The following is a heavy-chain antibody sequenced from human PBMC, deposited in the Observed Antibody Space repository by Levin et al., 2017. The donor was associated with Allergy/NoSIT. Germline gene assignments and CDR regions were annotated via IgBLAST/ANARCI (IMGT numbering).Heavy chain of an antibody. CDR3: ARDSLQWMPKWTYHNYGMDV. Sequence: MTSETLSLTCTVSGGSTSTYRWSWIRQPPGKGLEYIATVYYTGITYYNPSLRPRSTISLDRSKNQIFLRLISVTAADTAMYYCARDSLQWMPKWTYHNYGMDVWGQGTSITVSS. J-gene: IGHJ6*02. CDR1: GGSTSTYR. D-gene: IGHD6-19*01. V-gene: IGHV4-59*01. CDR2: VYYTGIT.